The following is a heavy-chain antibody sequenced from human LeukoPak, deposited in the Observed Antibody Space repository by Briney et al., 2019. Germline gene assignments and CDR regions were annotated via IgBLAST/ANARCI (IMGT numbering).Heavy chain of an antibody. CDR1: GYTFTGYY. CDR2: IDPNSGGT. V-gene: IGHV1-2*02. D-gene: IGHD3-9*01. CDR3: ARGRADILTGYYIARFDY. Sequence: ASVKVSCKASGYTFTGYYMHWVRQAPGQGLEWMGWIDPNSGGTNYAQKFQGRVTMTRDTSISTAYMELSRLRSDDTAVYYCARGRADILTGYYIARFDYWGQGTLVTVSS. J-gene: IGHJ4*02.